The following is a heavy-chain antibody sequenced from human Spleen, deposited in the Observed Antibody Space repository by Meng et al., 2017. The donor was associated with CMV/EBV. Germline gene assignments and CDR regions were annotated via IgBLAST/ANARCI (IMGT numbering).Heavy chain of an antibody. V-gene: IGHV4-39*01. CDR2: IYYSGST. Sequence: GSLRLSCTVSGGSISSSSYYWGWIRQPPGKGLEWIGSIYYSGSTYYNPSLKSRVTISVDTSKNQFSLRLSSVTAANTAVYYCARLPDCSSTSCQIDYWGQGTLVTVSS. CDR3: ARLPDCSSTSCQIDY. D-gene: IGHD2-2*01. J-gene: IGHJ4*02. CDR1: GGSISSSSYY.